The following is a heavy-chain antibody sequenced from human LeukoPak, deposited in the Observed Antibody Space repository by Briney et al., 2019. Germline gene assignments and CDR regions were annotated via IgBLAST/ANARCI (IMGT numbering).Heavy chain of an antibody. Sequence: GGSLRLSCAASGFTFSSYVMNWVRQAPGKGLEWVAVISIDGSEKYYADSVKGRFTISRDNSKNTLYLQMNSLRGDDTAVYYCANPQSRGYDYLDYWGQGTLVTVSS. J-gene: IGHJ4*02. CDR3: ANPQSRGYDYLDY. CDR2: ISIDGSEK. D-gene: IGHD5-12*01. V-gene: IGHV3-30*18. CDR1: GFTFSSYV.